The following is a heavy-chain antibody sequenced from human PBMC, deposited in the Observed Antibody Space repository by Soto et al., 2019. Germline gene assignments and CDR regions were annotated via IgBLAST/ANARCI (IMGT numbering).Heavy chain of an antibody. D-gene: IGHD3-9*01. Sequence: QVQLQESGPGLVKPSQTLSLTCTVSGDSISSGGYYWSWIRQHPGKGLEWIAPIYYSGSTYYNPSLKSRVTISVDTSKNQFSLKLSSVTEADTAVYYCARSPHFDGYNDYWGQGTLVTVSS. CDR1: GDSISSGGYY. CDR3: ARSPHFDGYNDY. V-gene: IGHV4-31*03. CDR2: IYYSGST. J-gene: IGHJ4*02.